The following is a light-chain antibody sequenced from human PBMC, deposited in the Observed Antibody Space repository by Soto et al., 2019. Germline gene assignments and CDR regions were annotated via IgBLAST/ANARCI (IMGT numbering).Light chain of an antibody. CDR1: QSISSY. CDR2: AAS. J-gene: IGKJ1*01. Sequence: DIQMTQSPSSLSASVGDRVTITCRASQSISSYLNWYQQKPGKAPKLLIYAASSLQSGVPSRFSGSGSGTDFTLTISSLQPEDFAPYYCQQSYSTLWTFGQGTKVET. CDR3: QQSYSTLWT. V-gene: IGKV1-39*01.